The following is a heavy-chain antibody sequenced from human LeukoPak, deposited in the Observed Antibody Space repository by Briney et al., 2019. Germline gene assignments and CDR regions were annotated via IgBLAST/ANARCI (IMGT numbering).Heavy chain of an antibody. V-gene: IGHV3-30*02. J-gene: IGHJ4*02. Sequence: GGSLRLSCAASGFTFSSYGMHWVRQAPGKGLEWVAFIRYDGSNKYYADSVKGRFTISRDNSKNTLYLQMNSLRAEDTAVYYCAKDTSAYYDSSGYEDYWGQGTLVTVSS. D-gene: IGHD3-22*01. CDR2: IRYDGSNK. CDR1: GFTFSSYG. CDR3: AKDTSAYYDSSGYEDY.